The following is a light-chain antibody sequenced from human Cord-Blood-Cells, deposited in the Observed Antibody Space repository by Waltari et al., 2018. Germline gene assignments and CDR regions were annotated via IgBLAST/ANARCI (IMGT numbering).Light chain of an antibody. CDR2: EVR. CDR3: SSYAGSNNVV. Sequence: QPALTQPPHASRSLGPSVPIPCTGTTSDAGGNNYPSPYQQLPGKDPKLMTYEVRKRPLGVPERFSGSKAGNAAALTVAGLQAEDEADYDGSSYAGSNNVVFGGGTKLTVL. J-gene: IGLJ2*01. CDR1: TSDAGGNNY. V-gene: IGLV2-8*01.